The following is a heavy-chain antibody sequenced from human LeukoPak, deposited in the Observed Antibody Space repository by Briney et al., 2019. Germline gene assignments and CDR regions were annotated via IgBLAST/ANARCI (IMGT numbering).Heavy chain of an antibody. CDR2: IGYDGTNG. CDR1: GFTFSSYG. Sequence: PGRSLRLSCAASGFTFSSYGMHWVRQAPGKGLEWVALIGYDGTNGYYADSVKGRFTISRDNSKNTLYLQTKSLRAEDTAVYYCARDFYCSRTSCYAPSFDYWGQGTLVTVSS. V-gene: IGHV3-33*01. J-gene: IGHJ4*02. CDR3: ARDFYCSRTSCYAPSFDY. D-gene: IGHD2-2*01.